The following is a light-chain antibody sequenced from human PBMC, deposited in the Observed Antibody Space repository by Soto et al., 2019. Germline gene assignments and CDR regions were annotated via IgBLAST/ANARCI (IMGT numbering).Light chain of an antibody. V-gene: IGKV3-20*01. CDR1: QSVSSNY. Sequence: EIVLTQSPGTLSLSPGERATLSCRASQSVSSNYLAWYQRKPGQAPRLLIYGASSRATDIPNRFSGSGSGTDFTLTITRLEPEDFAVYFCQQYGGSPPTFGQAAKVEIK. CDR3: QQYGGSPPT. CDR2: GAS. J-gene: IGKJ1*01.